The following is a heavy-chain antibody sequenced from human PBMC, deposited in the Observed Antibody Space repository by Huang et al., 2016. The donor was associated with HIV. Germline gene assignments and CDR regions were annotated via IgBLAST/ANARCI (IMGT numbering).Heavy chain of an antibody. CDR2: IRAYNGYI. J-gene: IGHJ3*01. V-gene: IGHV1-18*04. CDR1: GYTLNTHV. D-gene: IGHD1-26*01. CDR3: AIDGPWLAVSDNSGRRDVLDF. Sequence: QLLQSGPEVKKPGASAKVSCKSSGYTLNTHVISWVRQAPGQGLEWMGWIRAYNGYINYEQKFQDIITMTTDPSTSTDNLELRRLKCGDTAVYCCAIDGPWLAVSDNSGRRDVLDFWGQGTLVIVSS.